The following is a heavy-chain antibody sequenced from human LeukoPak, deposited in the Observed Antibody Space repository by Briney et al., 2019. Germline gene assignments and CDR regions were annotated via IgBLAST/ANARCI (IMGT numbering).Heavy chain of an antibody. V-gene: IGHV4-31*03. J-gene: IGHJ6*02. CDR1: GGSISSGGYY. CDR2: IYYSGST. Sequence: PSETLSLTCTVSGGSISSGGYYWSWIRQHPGKGLEWIGYIYYSGSTYYNPSLKSRVTISVDTSKNQFSLKLSSVTAADTAVYYCARENCSGGSCYGGSGSYSYYGMDVWGQGTTVTVSS. D-gene: IGHD2-15*01. CDR3: ARENCSGGSCYGGSGSYSYYGMDV.